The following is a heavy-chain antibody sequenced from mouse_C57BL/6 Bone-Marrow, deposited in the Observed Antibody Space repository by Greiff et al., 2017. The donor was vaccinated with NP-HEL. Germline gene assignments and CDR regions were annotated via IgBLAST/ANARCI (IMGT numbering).Heavy chain of an antibody. D-gene: IGHD1-1*01. CDR2: IDPENGDT. CDR3: TTGYYYYGSSYFDY. V-gene: IGHV14-4*01. CDR1: GFTIKDDY. J-gene: IGHJ2*01. Sequence: VQLQQSGAELVRPGASVKLSCTASGFTIKDDYMHWVKQRPEQGLEWIGWIDPENGDTEYASKFQGEATITADTSSNTAYLQLSSLTSEDTAVYYCTTGYYYYGSSYFDYWGQGTTLTVSS.